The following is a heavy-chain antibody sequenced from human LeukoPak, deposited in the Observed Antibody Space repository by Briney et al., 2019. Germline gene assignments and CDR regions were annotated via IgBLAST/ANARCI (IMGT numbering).Heavy chain of an antibody. V-gene: IGHV3-21*01. J-gene: IGHJ4*02. CDR3: ARVSDYGPGSYSADY. Sequence: PGGSLRLSCAASGFTFSSYSMNWVRQAPGKGLEWVSSISSSSSYIYYADSVKGRFTISRDNAKNSLYLQMNSLRAEDTAVYYCARVSDYGPGSYSADYWGQGTLVTVSS. CDR1: GFTFSSYS. D-gene: IGHD3-10*01. CDR2: ISSSSSYI.